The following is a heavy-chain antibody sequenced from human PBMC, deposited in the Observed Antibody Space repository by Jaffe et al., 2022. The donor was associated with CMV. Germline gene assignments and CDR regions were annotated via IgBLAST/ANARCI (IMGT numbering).Heavy chain of an antibody. CDR3: ARDVPITIFGVVIPSPMDNWFDP. J-gene: IGHJ5*02. D-gene: IGHD3-3*01. V-gene: IGHV1-2*02. CDR2: INPNSGGT. CDR1: GYTFTGYY. Sequence: QVQLVQSGAEVKKPGASVKVSCKASGYTFTGYYMHWVRQAPGQGLEWMGWINPNSGGTNYAQKFQGRVTMTRDTSISTAYMELSRLRSDDTAVYYCARDVPITIFGVVIPSPMDNWFDPWGQGTLVTVSS.